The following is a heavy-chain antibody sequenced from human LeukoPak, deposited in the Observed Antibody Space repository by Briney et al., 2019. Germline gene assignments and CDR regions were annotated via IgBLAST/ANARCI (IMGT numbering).Heavy chain of an antibody. J-gene: IGHJ5*02. CDR3: ARHLVSNQQLVHYNRFDP. D-gene: IGHD6-13*01. CDR1: GGSINSYY. CDR2: IYYSGST. V-gene: IGHV4-59*08. Sequence: SETLSLTCSVSGGSINSYYWCWIRQPPGKGLEWIGYIYYSGSTDYNPSLKSRVTISVDTSKNQFSLKLSSVTAADTAVYYCARHLVSNQQLVHYNRFDPWGQGTLVTVSS.